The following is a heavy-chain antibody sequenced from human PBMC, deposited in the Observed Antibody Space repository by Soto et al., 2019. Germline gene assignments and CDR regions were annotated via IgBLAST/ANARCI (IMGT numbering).Heavy chain of an antibody. CDR1: GYTFTGYY. V-gene: IGHV1-2*04. Sequence: ASVKVSCKASGYTFTGYYMHWVRQAPGQGLEWMGWINPNSGGTNYAQKFQGWVTMTRDTSISTAYMELSRLRSDDTAVYYCAKGYYYDSSGYYDYYYYGMDVWGQGTTVTVSS. D-gene: IGHD3-22*01. CDR3: AKGYYYDSSGYYDYYYYGMDV. CDR2: INPNSGGT. J-gene: IGHJ6*02.